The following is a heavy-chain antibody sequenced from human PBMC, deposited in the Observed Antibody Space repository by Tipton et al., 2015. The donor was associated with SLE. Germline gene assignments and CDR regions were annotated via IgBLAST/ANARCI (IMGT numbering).Heavy chain of an antibody. D-gene: IGHD3-9*01. CDR1: GFPFNSEA. CDR2: ISYDGSNK. V-gene: IGHV3-30*04. Sequence: SLRLSCATSGFPFNSEAIHWVRQAPGRGLEWVTLISYDGSNKYYADSVKGRFTISRDNSKNTLYLQMNSLRAEDTAVYYCARDLTSFYGMDVWGQGTTVTVSS. CDR3: ARDLTSFYGMDV. J-gene: IGHJ6*02.